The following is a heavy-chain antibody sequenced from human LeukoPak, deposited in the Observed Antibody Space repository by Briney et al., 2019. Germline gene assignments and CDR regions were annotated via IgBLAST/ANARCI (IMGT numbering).Heavy chain of an antibody. CDR2: INHNGNVN. V-gene: IGHV3-7*03. Sequence: GGSLRLSCAASGFTFSSYTLHWARQAPGKGLEWVASINHNGNVNYYVDSVKGRFTISRDNAKNSLYLQMGNLRAEDTAVYFCARGGGLDVWGQGATVTVSS. J-gene: IGHJ6*02. CDR1: GFTFSSYT. CDR3: ARGGGLDV. D-gene: IGHD3-16*01.